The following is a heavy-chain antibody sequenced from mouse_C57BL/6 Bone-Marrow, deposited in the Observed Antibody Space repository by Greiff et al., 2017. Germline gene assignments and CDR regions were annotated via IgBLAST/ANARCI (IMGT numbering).Heavy chain of an antibody. D-gene: IGHD2-1*01. V-gene: IGHV2-5*01. J-gene: IGHJ2*01. CDR3: AKNRAYGNFYFDY. CDR2: IWRGGST. Sequence: QVQLKESGPGLVQPSQSLSITCTVSGFSLTSYGVHWVRQSPGKGLEWLGVIWRGGSTDYNAAFMSRLSITKDNSKSQVFFKMNSLQADDTAIYYCAKNRAYGNFYFDYWGQGTTLTVSS. CDR1: GFSLTSYG.